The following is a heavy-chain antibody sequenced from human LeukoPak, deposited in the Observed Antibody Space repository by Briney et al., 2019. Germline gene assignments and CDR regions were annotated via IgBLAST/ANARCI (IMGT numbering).Heavy chain of an antibody. CDR2: ISSNGSTI. CDR1: GLTFSDYY. CDR3: ARGTGYYGSGSYALYYYYMDV. D-gene: IGHD3-10*01. J-gene: IGHJ6*03. Sequence: GGSLRLSCAASGLTFSDYYMSWIRQAPGKGLEWVSYISSNGSTIYYADSVKGRFTISRDNAKNSLYLQMNSLRADDKAVYYCARGTGYYGSGSYALYYYYMDVWGKGTTVTVSS. V-gene: IGHV3-11*01.